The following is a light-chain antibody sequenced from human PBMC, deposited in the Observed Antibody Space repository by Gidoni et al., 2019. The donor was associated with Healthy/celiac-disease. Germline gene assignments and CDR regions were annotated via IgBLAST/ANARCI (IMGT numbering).Light chain of an antibody. CDR3: MQGTHWPPM. Sequence: DVVMTQSPLSLPVTLGQPASISCRSSQSLVYSDGNTYLNWFQQRPGQSPRRLIYKVSNRDSGVPDRFSGSGSGTDLTLKISRVEAEYVGVYYCMQGTHWPPMFGQGTKVEIK. J-gene: IGKJ1*01. CDR1: QSLVYSDGNTY. V-gene: IGKV2-30*01. CDR2: KVS.